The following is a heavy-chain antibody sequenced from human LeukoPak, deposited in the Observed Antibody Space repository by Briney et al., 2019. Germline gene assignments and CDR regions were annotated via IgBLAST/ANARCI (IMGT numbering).Heavy chain of an antibody. CDR1: GYSFTSYG. D-gene: IGHD6-6*01. CDR3: ARDHTSSSRASDS. Sequence: ASVKVSCKASGYSFTSYGVSWVRQASGQGREWMGWISGYNGHTNYAQKLQGRVTMTTDTSTRTVYMELRGLRSDDTAVYYCARDHTSSSRASDSWGQGTLVTVSS. J-gene: IGHJ5*01. V-gene: IGHV1-18*01. CDR2: ISGYNGHT.